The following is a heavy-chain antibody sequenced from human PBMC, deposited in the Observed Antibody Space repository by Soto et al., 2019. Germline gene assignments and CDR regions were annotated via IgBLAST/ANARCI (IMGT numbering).Heavy chain of an antibody. J-gene: IGHJ6*02. D-gene: IGHD3-9*01. CDR1: GYTFTSYG. CDR3: ARGFSYDILTGSNYYYYYGMDV. Sequence: QVQLVQSGAEVKKPGASVKVSCKASGYTFTSYGISWVRQAPGQGLEWMGWISAYNGNTNYAQKLQGRVTMTTDTSPSTAYMERRSLRSDDTAVYYCARGFSYDILTGSNYYYYYGMDVWGQGTTVTVSS. V-gene: IGHV1-18*04. CDR2: ISAYNGNT.